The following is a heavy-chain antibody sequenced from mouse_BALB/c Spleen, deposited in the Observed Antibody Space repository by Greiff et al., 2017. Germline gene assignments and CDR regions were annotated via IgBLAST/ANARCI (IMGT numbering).Heavy chain of an antibody. CDR2: INPSTGYT. Sequence: VQLQQSGAELAKPGASVKMSCKASGYTFTSYWMHWVKQRPGQGLKWIGYINPSTGYTEYNQKFKDKATLTADKSSSTAYMQLSSLTSEDSAVYYCAREDSFAYWGQGTLVTVSA. V-gene: IGHV1-7*01. CDR1: GYTFTSYW. CDR3: AREDSFAY. J-gene: IGHJ3*01.